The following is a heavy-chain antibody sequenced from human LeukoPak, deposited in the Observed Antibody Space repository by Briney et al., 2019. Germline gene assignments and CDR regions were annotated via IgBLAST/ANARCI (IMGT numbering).Heavy chain of an antibody. J-gene: IGHJ4*02. CDR2: ISTSSTYI. D-gene: IGHD3-16*01. CDR1: GFIFSSYS. CDR3: ARGGSGLDY. Sequence: PGGSLRLSCAASGFIFSSYSMHWVRLVPGRGLWWVSSISTSSTYIYYADSLIGGLTIFWENAKTCLYLRLDSLRPDAPAVFYFARGGSGLDYWGQGTLVTVSS. V-gene: IGHV3-21*01.